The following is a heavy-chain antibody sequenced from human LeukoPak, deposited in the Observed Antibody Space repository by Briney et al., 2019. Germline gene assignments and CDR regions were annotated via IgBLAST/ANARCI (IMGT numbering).Heavy chain of an antibody. CDR1: GFTFSSYA. V-gene: IGHV3-23*01. CDR2: ISGSSGST. Sequence: GGSLRLSCAASGFTFSSYAMSWVRQAPGKGLEWVSAISGSSGSTYYADSVKGRFTISRDNSKNTLYLQMNSLRAEDTAVYYCAKRGAYSSGWFDYWGQGTLVTVSS. D-gene: IGHD6-19*01. J-gene: IGHJ5*01. CDR3: AKRGAYSSGWFDY.